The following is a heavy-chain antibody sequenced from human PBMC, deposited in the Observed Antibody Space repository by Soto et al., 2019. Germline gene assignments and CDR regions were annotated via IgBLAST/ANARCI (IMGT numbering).Heavy chain of an antibody. Sequence: ASVKVSCKASGYTFTSYGISWVRQAPGQGLEWMGWISAYNGNTNYAQKLQGRVTMTTDTSTSTAYMELRSLRSDDTAVYYCARDVGEYYYGSGSYSNYYYYGMDVWGQGTTVTVSS. D-gene: IGHD3-10*01. CDR2: ISAYNGNT. CDR3: ARDVGEYYYGSGSYSNYYYYGMDV. CDR1: GYTFTSYG. V-gene: IGHV1-18*01. J-gene: IGHJ6*02.